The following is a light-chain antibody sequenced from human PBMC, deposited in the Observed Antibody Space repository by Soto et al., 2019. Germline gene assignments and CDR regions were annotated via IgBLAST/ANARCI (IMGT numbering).Light chain of an antibody. J-gene: IGKJ1*01. CDR3: QQYGSSPST. CDR1: QSVSSNY. Sequence: EIVLTQSPGTLSLSPGERATLSCMASQSVSSNYITWYQQKPGQAPRRRIFGASSRATGIPDRFSGSGSGTDFTLTISRLEPEDFAVYYCQQYGSSPSTFGQGTKVDIK. V-gene: IGKV3-20*01. CDR2: GAS.